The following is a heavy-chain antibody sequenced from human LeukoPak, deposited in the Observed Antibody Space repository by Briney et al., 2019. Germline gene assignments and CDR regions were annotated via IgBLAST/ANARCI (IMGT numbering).Heavy chain of an antibody. J-gene: IGHJ4*02. CDR2: INHSGST. V-gene: IGHV4-34*01. Sequence: SETLSLTCAVYGGSFSGYYWSWIRQPPGKGLEWIGEINHSGSTNYNPSLKSRVTISVDTSKNQFSLKLSSVTAADTAVYYCARGGWLQSTCEFDYWGQGTLVTVSS. CDR1: GGSFSGYY. CDR3: ARGGWLQSTCEFDY. D-gene: IGHD5-24*01.